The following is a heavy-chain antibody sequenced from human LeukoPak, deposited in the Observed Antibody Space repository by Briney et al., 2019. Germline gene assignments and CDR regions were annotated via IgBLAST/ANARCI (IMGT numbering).Heavy chain of an antibody. CDR2: IYYSGST. D-gene: IGHD3-16*02. J-gene: IGHJ3*02. CDR3: ARHLGPGVILAFDI. V-gene: IGHV4-39*01. Sequence: PSETLSLTCTVSGGSISSSSYYWGWIRQPPGKGLEWIGSIYYSGSTYYNPSLRSRVTISVDTSKNQFSLKLSSVTAADTAVYYCARHLGPGVILAFDIWGQGTLVTVSS. CDR1: GGSISSSSYY.